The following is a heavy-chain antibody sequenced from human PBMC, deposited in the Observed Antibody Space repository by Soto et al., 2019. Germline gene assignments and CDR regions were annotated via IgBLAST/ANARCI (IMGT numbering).Heavy chain of an antibody. V-gene: IGHV4-59*01. CDR1: GGSISKKY. D-gene: IGHD4-17*01. CDR2: IYYSGGA. CDR3: ARATVQRHFDS. J-gene: IGHJ4*02. Sequence: SETLSLTCIVSGGSISKKYWTWIRQPPGKGLEWIGSIYYSGGATYHPSLSSRVAISPDASMQRFSLKLNSVTAADTALYFCARATVQRHFDSWGQGTLVTVSS.